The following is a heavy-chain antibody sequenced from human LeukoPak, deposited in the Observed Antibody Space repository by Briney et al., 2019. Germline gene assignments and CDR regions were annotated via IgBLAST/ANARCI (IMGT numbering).Heavy chain of an antibody. Sequence: PGGSLRLSCAASGFTFSSYAMNWVRQAPGRGLEWVSGISGSGGSTYYADSVKGRFTISRDNSKNTLYLQMNSLRAEDTAVYYCAEPEGGYYDIRPDWGQGTLVTVSS. J-gene: IGHJ4*02. CDR1: GFTFSSYA. CDR3: AEPEGGYYDIRPD. D-gene: IGHD3-22*01. V-gene: IGHV3-23*01. CDR2: ISGSGGST.